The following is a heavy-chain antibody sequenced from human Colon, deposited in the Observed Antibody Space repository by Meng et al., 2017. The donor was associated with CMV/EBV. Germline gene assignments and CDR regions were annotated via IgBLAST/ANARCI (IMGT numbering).Heavy chain of an antibody. CDR3: AKATDFAS. J-gene: IGHJ4*02. D-gene: IGHD2-21*01. Sequence: GGSLRLSCAASGFTFSSYAMHWVRQAPGKGLEWVAVISYDGSNKYYADSVKGRFTISRDNSKNTLYLQMDSLRVEDTALYYCAKATDFASWGQGTLVTVSS. V-gene: IGHV3-30-3*01. CDR2: ISYDGSNK. CDR1: GFTFSSYA.